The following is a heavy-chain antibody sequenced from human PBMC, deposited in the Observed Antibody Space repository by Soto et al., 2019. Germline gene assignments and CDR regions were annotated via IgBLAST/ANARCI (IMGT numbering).Heavy chain of an antibody. CDR1: GFTFSSYG. CDR2: IWYDGSYK. CDR3: ARGPHILTVYIHWYFDL. V-gene: IGHV3-33*01. J-gene: IGHJ2*01. Sequence: QVQLVESGGGVVQPGRSLRLSCAASGFTFSSYGMHWVRQAPGKGLEWVAVIWYDGSYKYYADSVKGRFTISRDNSKNTLYLQMNSLRAEDTAVYYCARGPHILTVYIHWYFDLWGRGTLVTVSS. D-gene: IGHD3-9*01.